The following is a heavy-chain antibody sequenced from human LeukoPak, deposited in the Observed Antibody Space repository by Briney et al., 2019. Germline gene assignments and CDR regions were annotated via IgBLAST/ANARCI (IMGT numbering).Heavy chain of an antibody. Sequence: ASVKVSCKASGYTFTGYYMHWVRQAPGQGLEWMGWINPNSGGTNYAQKFQGRVTMTRDTSISTAYMELSRLRSDDTAVYYCARGGRAGFWSGYYTFPTGFFDYWGQGTLVTVSS. D-gene: IGHD3-3*01. CDR1: GYTFTGYY. CDR3: ARGGRAGFWSGYYTFPTGFFDY. J-gene: IGHJ4*02. CDR2: INPNSGGT. V-gene: IGHV1-2*02.